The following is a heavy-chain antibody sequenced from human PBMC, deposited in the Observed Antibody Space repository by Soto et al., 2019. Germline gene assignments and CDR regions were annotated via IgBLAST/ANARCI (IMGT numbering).Heavy chain of an antibody. CDR2: MHPNNGAT. CDR3: AREVAAAGIRGRYYYYYYGMDV. CDR1: GYTFTDHY. J-gene: IGHJ6*02. D-gene: IGHD6-13*01. V-gene: IGHV1-2*02. Sequence: ASVKVSCKASGYTFTDHYLLWVRQAPGQGLEWMGWMHPNNGATNFAQKFQGRVTMTRDTSISTAYMELSRLRSDDTAVYYCAREVAAAGIRGRYYYYYYGMDVWGQGTTVTSP.